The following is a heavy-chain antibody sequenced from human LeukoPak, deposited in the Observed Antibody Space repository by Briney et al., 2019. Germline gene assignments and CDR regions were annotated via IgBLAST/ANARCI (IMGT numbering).Heavy chain of an antibody. CDR3: AKGVAGTPYYYYGMDV. CDR1: GFTFSSYG. D-gene: IGHD6-19*01. CDR2: ISYDGSNK. Sequence: GRSVRLSCAASGFTFSSYGMHWVRQAPGKGLEWVAVISYDGSNKYYADSVKGRFTISRDNSKNTLYLQMNSLRAEDTAVYYCAKGVAGTPYYYYGMDVWGQGTTVTVSS. V-gene: IGHV3-30*18. J-gene: IGHJ6*02.